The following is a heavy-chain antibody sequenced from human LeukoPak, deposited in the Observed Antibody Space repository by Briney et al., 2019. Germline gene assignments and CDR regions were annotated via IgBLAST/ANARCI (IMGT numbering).Heavy chain of an antibody. CDR1: GFTFSFYW. V-gene: IGHV3-74*01. CDR2: DSSDGSST. Sequence: RGSLRLSCAASGFTFSFYWMHWVRQGPGKGLEWVSRDSSDGSSTSYADSVKGRFTISRDNAKNTLYLQMNSLRAEDTAMYYCARDYGDYVGDFDYCGQGTLVTRSA. D-gene: IGHD4-17*01. J-gene: IGHJ4*02. CDR3: ARDYGDYVGDFDY.